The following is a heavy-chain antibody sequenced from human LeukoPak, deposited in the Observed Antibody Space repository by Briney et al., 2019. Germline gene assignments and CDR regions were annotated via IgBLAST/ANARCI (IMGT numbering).Heavy chain of an antibody. CDR1: GFTVSSNY. D-gene: IGHD6-13*01. CDR3: ARDLLEIAADSYFDY. CDR2: IYSGGST. V-gene: IGHV3-53*01. Sequence: GGSLRLSCAASGFTVSSNYMSWVRQAPGKGLEWVSVIYSGGSTYYADSVKGRFTISRDNAKNSLYLQMNSLRAEDTAVYYCARDLLEIAADSYFDYWGQGTLVTVSS. J-gene: IGHJ4*02.